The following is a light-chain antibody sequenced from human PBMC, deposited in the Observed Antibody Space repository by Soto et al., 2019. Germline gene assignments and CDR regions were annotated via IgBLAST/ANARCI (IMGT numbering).Light chain of an antibody. Sequence: DIQMTQSPSALSASVGDRVTITCRASQSVTNWLAWYQQKPGMAPKLLIYDASNLEGGVPSRFSGSGSGTEFTLTISSLQPDDFATYCCHQYNNYSPWTFGQGTKVDIK. J-gene: IGKJ1*01. CDR1: QSVTNW. CDR3: HQYNNYSPWT. CDR2: DAS. V-gene: IGKV1-5*01.